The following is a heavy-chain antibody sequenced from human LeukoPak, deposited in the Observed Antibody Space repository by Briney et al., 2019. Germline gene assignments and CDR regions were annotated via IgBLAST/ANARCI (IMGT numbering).Heavy chain of an antibody. CDR3: ARGLVGATVPDY. J-gene: IGHJ4*02. CDR2: INHSGST. V-gene: IGHV4-34*01. CDR1: GGSFSGYY. Sequence: SETLSLTCAVYGGSFSGYYWSWIRQPPGKGLEWIGEINHSGSTNYNPSLKSRVTISVDTSKNQFSLKLSSVTAADTAVYYCARGLVGATVPDYWSQGTLVNVSS. D-gene: IGHD1-26*01.